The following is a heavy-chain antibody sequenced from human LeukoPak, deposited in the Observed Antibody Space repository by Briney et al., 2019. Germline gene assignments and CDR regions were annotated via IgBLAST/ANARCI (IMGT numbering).Heavy chain of an antibody. V-gene: IGHV1-46*01. CDR3: ARDSSSSYYDFWSGYYSLWFDP. CDR1: GYTFTSYY. CDR2: INPSGGST. D-gene: IGHD3-3*01. Sequence: ASVKVSCKASGYTFTSYYMHWVRQAPGQGLEWMGIINPSGGSTSYAQKFQGRVTMTRDMSTSTVYMELSSLRSEDTAVYYCARDSSSSYYDFWSGYYSLWFDPWGQGTLVTVSS. J-gene: IGHJ5*02.